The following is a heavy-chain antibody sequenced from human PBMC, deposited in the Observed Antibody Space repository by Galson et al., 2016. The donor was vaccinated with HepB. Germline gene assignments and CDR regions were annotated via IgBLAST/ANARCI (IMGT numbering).Heavy chain of an antibody. CDR3: ARDMIEEWLFGYFDL. CDR2: IAHDGSKQ. Sequence: SLRLSCAASGFTFSSYAMHWVRQAPGKGLEWVAVIAHDGSKQYYADVKGRFAISRDNSKNTLFLHINSLRPEDTAVYYCARDMIEEWLFGYFDLWGRGTLVTVSS. V-gene: IGHV3-30*09. D-gene: IGHD3-3*01. J-gene: IGHJ2*01. CDR1: GFTFSSYA.